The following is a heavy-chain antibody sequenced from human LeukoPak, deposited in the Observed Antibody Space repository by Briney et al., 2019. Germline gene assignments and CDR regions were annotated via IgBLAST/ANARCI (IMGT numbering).Heavy chain of an antibody. V-gene: IGHV6-1*01. J-gene: IGHJ4*02. Sequence: SQTLSLTCAISGDSVSSNSAAWNWVRQSPSRGLEWLARTYYRSKWYNDYAASVKSRISIDPDTSKNQFSLQLISVTPEDTAVYYCPRQGGLGWLTLDYWGQGTLVTVSS. D-gene: IGHD2-21*01. CDR3: PRQGGLGWLTLDY. CDR2: TYYRSKWYN. CDR1: GDSVSSNSAA.